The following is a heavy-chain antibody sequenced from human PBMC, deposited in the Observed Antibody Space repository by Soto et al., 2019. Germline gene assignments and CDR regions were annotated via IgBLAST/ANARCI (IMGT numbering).Heavy chain of an antibody. J-gene: IGHJ4*02. CDR3: ARGFYSGFDD. D-gene: IGHD6-13*01. CDR1: GLTVSSNY. V-gene: IGHV3-53*01. CDR2: IYTGGST. Sequence: EVQLVESGGGLIQPGGSLRISCAASGLTVSSNYMSWVRQAPGKGLEWVSVIYTGGSTYYGDSVKGRFTISRDSSRNTLHLQMSNLRAEDTAVYHCARGFYSGFDDWGQGTLVTFSS.